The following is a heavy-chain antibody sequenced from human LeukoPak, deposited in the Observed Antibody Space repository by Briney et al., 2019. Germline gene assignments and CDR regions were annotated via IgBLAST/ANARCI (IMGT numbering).Heavy chain of an antibody. J-gene: IGHJ3*02. V-gene: IGHV5-51*01. D-gene: IGHD3-10*01. CDR2: IYPGDSDT. CDR1: GYSFTSYW. CDR3: ARLGLSGRDAFDI. Sequence: RGESLRISCKGSGYSFTSYWIGWVRQMPGKGLEWMGIIYPGDSDTRYSPSFQGQVTISADKSISTAYLQWSSLKASDTAMYYCARLGLSGRDAFDIWGQGTMVTVSS.